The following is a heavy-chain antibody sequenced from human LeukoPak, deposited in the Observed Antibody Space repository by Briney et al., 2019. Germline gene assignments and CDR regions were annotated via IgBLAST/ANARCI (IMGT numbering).Heavy chain of an antibody. Sequence: PGGSLRLSCAASGFTFSDYHMSWIRQAPGKGLEGVSYISSSGSTIYYADSVKGRFTISRDNAKNSLYLQMNSLRAEDTAVYYCARAGDYYDSSSYYSGGYYFDYWGQGTLVTVSS. CDR1: GFTFSDYH. J-gene: IGHJ4*02. V-gene: IGHV3-11*01. D-gene: IGHD3-22*01. CDR2: ISSSGSTI. CDR3: ARAGDYYDSSSYYSGGYYFDY.